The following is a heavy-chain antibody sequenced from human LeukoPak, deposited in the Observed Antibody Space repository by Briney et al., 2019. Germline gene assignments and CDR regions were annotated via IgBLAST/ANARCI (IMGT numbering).Heavy chain of an antibody. Sequence: GGSLRLSCAASGFTFSSYGMHWVRQAPGKGLEWVAVIWYDGSNKYYADSVKGRFTISRDNSKNTLYLQMNSLRSDDTAVYYCARVGWSVTTYFDYWGQGTLVTVSS. V-gene: IGHV3-33*01. D-gene: IGHD4-4*01. CDR3: ARVGWSVTTYFDY. J-gene: IGHJ4*02. CDR2: IWYDGSNK. CDR1: GFTFSSYG.